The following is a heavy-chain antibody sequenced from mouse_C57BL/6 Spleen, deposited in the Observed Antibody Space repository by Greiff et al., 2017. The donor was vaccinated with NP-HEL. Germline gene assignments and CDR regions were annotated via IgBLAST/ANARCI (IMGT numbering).Heavy chain of an antibody. V-gene: IGHV10-1*01. Sequence: EVQLVESGGGLVQPKGSLKLSCAASGFSFNTYAMNWVRQAPGKGLEWVARIRSKSNNYATYYADSVKDRFTISRDDSESMLYLQMNNLKTEDTAMYYCVRVSTWYFDVWGTGTTVTVSS. CDR3: VRVSTWYFDV. CDR2: IRSKSNNYAT. J-gene: IGHJ1*03. CDR1: GFSFNTYA.